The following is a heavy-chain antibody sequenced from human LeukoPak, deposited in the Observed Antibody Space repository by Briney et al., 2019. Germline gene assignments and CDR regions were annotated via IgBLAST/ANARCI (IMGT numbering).Heavy chain of an antibody. Sequence: GGSLRLSCAALDLTFSPYRMNWFRQAPGEGLAWVSSISSGGHNIYYADPVKGRFTISRDNAKNSLYLQLNSLRVEDTALNYFVRHGVGVSNGMDVWGQGTTVTVSS. V-gene: IGHV3-21*01. CDR3: VRHGVGVSNGMDV. CDR1: DLTFSPYR. D-gene: IGHD3-10*01. J-gene: IGHJ6*01. CDR2: ISSGGHNI.